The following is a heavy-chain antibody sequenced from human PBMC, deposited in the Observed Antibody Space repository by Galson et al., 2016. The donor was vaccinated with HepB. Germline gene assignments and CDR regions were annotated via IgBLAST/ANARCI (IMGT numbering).Heavy chain of an antibody. V-gene: IGHV3-7*03. J-gene: IGHJ4*02. CDR2: IRPDGSEK. Sequence: SLRLSCAGSGFSFGSYWMSWVRQSPGKGLEWVANIRPDGSEKYYVDSVEGRFTISRDNAKNSLYLQMNSLRAEDTGLYYCTRDGTLRPLGYWGQGTLVTVSS. D-gene: IGHD3-22*01. CDR3: TRDGTLRPLGY. CDR1: GFSFGSYW.